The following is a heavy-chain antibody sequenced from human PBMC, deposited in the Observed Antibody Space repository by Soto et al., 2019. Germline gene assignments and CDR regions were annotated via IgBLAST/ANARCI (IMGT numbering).Heavy chain of an antibody. V-gene: IGHV3-33*01. CDR2: VWFDGSNR. CDR1: GVTFRSYG. J-gene: IGHJ4*02. CDR3: ARDDDYGDYVGLGSY. D-gene: IGHD4-17*01. Sequence: GGSLRLSCAASGVTFRSYGMHWVRQAPGKGLEWVAVVWFDGSNRLYTDSVKGRFTISRDNSKNTLYLQMDSLRAEDTAVYYCARDDDYGDYVGLGSYWGQGTQVTVSS.